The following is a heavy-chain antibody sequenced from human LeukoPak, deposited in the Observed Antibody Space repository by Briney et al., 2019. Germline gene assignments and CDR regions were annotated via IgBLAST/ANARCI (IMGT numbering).Heavy chain of an antibody. CDR1: GFTFSDYY. V-gene: IGHV3-11*01. CDR3: ARGIRGSHEDY. J-gene: IGHJ4*02. D-gene: IGHD2-15*01. Sequence: GGSLRLSCAASGFTFSDYYMSWTRQAPGKGLEGVSYISSTYSVYYADSVKGRFTISRDNAKNSLYLQMNSLRAEDTAVYYCARGIRGSHEDYWGQGTLVTVSS. CDR2: ISSTYSV.